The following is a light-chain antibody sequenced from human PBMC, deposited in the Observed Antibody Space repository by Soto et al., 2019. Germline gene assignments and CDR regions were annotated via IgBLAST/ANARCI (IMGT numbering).Light chain of an antibody. Sequence: QSVLTQPPSVSGAPGQRVTISCTGNSSNIGAPYDVHWYQQLPGTAPKLLIYANNNRPSGVPDRFSGSKSGTSASLAIVGLQAEDEADYYCQSYDTSLSGFVIFGGGTQLTVL. V-gene: IGLV1-40*01. CDR1: SSNIGAPYD. CDR2: ANN. CDR3: QSYDTSLSGFVI. J-gene: IGLJ2*01.